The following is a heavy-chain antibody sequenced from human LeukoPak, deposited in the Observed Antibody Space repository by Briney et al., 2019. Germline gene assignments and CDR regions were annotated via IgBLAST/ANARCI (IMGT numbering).Heavy chain of an antibody. Sequence: PSGGSLRLSCAASGFPFSSYEMHWLRQAPGKGLEWVAHISGSSGNILYSDSVKGRFSFSRDNANNVLYLQMNSLRVEDTAVYYCAREKIPALVFDPWGQGTLVTVSP. CDR2: ISGSSGNI. D-gene: IGHD6-13*01. V-gene: IGHV3-48*03. CDR1: GFPFSSYE. J-gene: IGHJ5*02. CDR3: AREKIPALVFDP.